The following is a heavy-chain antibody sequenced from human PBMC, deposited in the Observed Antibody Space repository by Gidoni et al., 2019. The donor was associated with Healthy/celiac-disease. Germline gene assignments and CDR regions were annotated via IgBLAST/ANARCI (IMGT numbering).Heavy chain of an antibody. CDR3: ASQVVTDYAFDI. CDR1: GGTFSSYA. CDR2: IIPSFGTA. J-gene: IGHJ3*02. D-gene: IGHD2-15*01. V-gene: IGHV1-69*06. Sequence: QVQLVQSGAEVKKTGSSVKVSCKASGGTFSSYAISWVRQAPGQGLEWMGGIIPSFGTANYAQKCQGRVTITADKSTSTAYMELSSLRSEDTAVYYCASQVVTDYAFDIWGQGTMVTVSS.